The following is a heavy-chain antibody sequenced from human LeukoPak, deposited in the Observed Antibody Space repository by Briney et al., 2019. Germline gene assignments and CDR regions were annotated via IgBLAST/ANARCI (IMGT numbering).Heavy chain of an antibody. Sequence: GGSLRLSCAASGFTFSSYGMHWVRQAPGKGLEWVAVISYDGSNKYYADSVKGRFTISRDNSKNTLYLQMNSLRAEDTAVYYCAKDLITMVRGVTLPTGPSWGQGTLVTVSS. CDR1: GFTFSSYG. V-gene: IGHV3-30*18. D-gene: IGHD3-10*01. CDR2: ISYDGSNK. J-gene: IGHJ4*02. CDR3: AKDLITMVRGVTLPTGPS.